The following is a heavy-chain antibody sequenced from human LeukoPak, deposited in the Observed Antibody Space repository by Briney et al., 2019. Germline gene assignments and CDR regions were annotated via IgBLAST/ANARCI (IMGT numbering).Heavy chain of an antibody. J-gene: IGHJ4*02. CDR3: ARDSQVLDY. D-gene: IGHD2-2*01. V-gene: IGHV3-30*07. Sequence: SVKGRFTISRDNSKNTLYLQMNSLRAEDTAVYYCARDSQVLDYWGQGTLVTVSS.